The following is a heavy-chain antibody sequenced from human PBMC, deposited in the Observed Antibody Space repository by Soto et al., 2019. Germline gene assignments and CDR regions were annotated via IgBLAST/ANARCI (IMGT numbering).Heavy chain of an antibody. J-gene: IGHJ5*01. D-gene: IGHD5-12*01. CDR1: GFTFSSYS. Sequence: EVHLVESGGGLVQPGGSLRLSCAASGFTFSSYSMNWVRQAPGKGLEWGSSISSSGTYIFYADSVKGRFTISRDNSKNSLYLQMNSLRVEDTAVYYCARSPVEIVATSLYWFDSWGQGTLVTVSS. CDR3: ARSPVEIVATSLYWFDS. V-gene: IGHV3-21*01. CDR2: ISSSGTYI.